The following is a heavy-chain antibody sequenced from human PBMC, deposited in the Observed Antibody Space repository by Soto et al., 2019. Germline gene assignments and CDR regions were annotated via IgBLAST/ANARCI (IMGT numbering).Heavy chain of an antibody. J-gene: IGHJ4*02. V-gene: IGHV3-74*01. CDR3: ASGLVEYSSSWYDY. CDR1: GFTFSNSW. D-gene: IGHD6-13*01. CDR2: INSDGSST. Sequence: EVQLVESGGGLVQPGGSLRLSCAASGFTFSNSWMHWVRQAPGKGLVWVSRINSDGSSTSYADSVKGRFTISRDNAKNKMYLQMNSLRAEDTAVYYCASGLVEYSSSWYDYWGQGTLVTVSS.